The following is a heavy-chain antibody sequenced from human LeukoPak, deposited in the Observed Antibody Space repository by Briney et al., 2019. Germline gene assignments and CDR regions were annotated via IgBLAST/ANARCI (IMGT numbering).Heavy chain of an antibody. CDR3: ARHPSYSGYTWFDP. CDR2: IFHSGGI. CDR1: GYSISGGYY. V-gene: IGHV4-38-2*01. Sequence: SETLSLTCAVSGYSISGGYYWGWIRQSPGKGLEWIATIFHSGGIYYNPSLKSRVTLSVDTSKNQFSLKLNSVTAADTAVYYCARHPSYSGYTWFDPWGQGTRVTVSS. J-gene: IGHJ5*02. D-gene: IGHD5-12*01.